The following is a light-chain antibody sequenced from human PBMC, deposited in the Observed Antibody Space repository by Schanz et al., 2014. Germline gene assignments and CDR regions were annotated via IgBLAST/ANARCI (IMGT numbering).Light chain of an antibody. CDR3: NSYAGSTNWV. CDR2: ANN. V-gene: IGLV1-44*01. Sequence: QSVLTQPPSASGTPGQRVTVSCSGSNSNIGSKSVNWYQHLPGTAPKLLIYANNQRPSGVPDRFSASKSGTSASLAISGLQSEDEADYYCNSYAGSTNWVFGGGTKLTVL. CDR1: NSNIGSKS. J-gene: IGLJ3*02.